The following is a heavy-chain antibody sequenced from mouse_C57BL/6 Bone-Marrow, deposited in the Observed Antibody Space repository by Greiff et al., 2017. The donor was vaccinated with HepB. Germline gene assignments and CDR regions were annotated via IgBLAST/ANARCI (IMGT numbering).Heavy chain of an antibody. CDR1: GFTFSDYY. CDR2: ISNGGGST. CDR3: ARPIYYDYERFAY. V-gene: IGHV5-12*01. J-gene: IGHJ3*01. Sequence: EVKLVESGGGLVQPGGSLKLSCAASGFTFSDYYMYWVRQTPEKRLEWVAYISNGGGSTYYPDTVKGRFTISRDNAKNTLYLQMRRLKSEDTAMYYCARPIYYDYERFAYWGQGTLVTVSA. D-gene: IGHD2-4*01.